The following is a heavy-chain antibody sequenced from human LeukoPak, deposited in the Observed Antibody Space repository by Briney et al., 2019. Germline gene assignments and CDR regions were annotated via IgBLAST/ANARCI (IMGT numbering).Heavy chain of an antibody. D-gene: IGHD4-17*01. J-gene: IGHJ4*02. V-gene: IGHV3-48*02. CDR3: ARRAYGGDSFDY. Sequence: GGSLRLSCAASGFTFRSYSMNWVRQAPGKGLEWISYITSGSSPIYYAGSVKGRFTISRDNAKNSLYLQMNSLRDEDTAVYYCARRAYGGDSFDYWGQGTLVTVSS. CDR2: ITSGSSPI. CDR1: GFTFRSYS.